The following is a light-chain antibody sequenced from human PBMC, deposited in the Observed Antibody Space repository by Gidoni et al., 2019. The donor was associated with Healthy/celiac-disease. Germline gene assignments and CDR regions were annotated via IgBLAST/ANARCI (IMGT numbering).Light chain of an antibody. CDR1: SGHSSYI. CDR3: ETWDSNTPL. Sequence: QPVLTQSSSASASLGSSVKLTCTLSSGHSSYIIAWHQQQPGKAPRYLMKLEGSGSYNKGSGVPDRFSGSSSGADRYLTISNLQFEDEADYYCETWDSNTPLFGGWTKLT. CDR2: LEGSGSY. V-gene: IGLV4-60*02. J-gene: IGLJ2*01.